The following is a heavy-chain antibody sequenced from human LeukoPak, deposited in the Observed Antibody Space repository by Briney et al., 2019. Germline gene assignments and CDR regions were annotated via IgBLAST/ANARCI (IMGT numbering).Heavy chain of an antibody. CDR2: IYTSGST. CDR1: GGSISSYY. Sequence: PSETLSLTCTVSGGSISSYYWSWIRQPAGKGLEWIGRIYTSGSTNYNPSLNSRVTMSVDTSKNQFSLKLSSVTAADTAVYYCARDRRNYYGSGPPPDYYYNGMDVWGQGTTVTVSS. J-gene: IGHJ6*02. V-gene: IGHV4-4*07. CDR3: ARDRRNYYGSGPPPDYYYNGMDV. D-gene: IGHD3-10*01.